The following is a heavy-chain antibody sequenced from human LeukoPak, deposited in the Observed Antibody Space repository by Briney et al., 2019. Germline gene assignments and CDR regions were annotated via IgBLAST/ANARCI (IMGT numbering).Heavy chain of an antibody. Sequence: ASVKVSCKASGDTLRNYAISWVRQAPGQGLEWMGWISAYNGNTNYAQKLQGRVTMTTDTSTSTAYMELRSLRSDDTAVYYCARFLEWLARNYYYGMDVWGQGTTVTVSS. CDR2: ISAYNGNT. CDR3: ARFLEWLARNYYYGMDV. D-gene: IGHD6-19*01. V-gene: IGHV1-18*01. CDR1: GDTLRNYA. J-gene: IGHJ6*02.